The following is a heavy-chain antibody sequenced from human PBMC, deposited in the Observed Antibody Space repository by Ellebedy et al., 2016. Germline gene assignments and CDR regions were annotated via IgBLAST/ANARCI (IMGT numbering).Heavy chain of an antibody. J-gene: IGHJ4*02. V-gene: IGHV3-21*01. CDR1: GFPFNIAG. CDR3: ARDGREWSRDC. CDR2: IVFSGTAA. Sequence: GESLKISCAASGFPFNIAGMTWVRQAPGKGLEWVATIVFSGTAAYYADSVKGRFIVSRDNTKNSLFLQMNSLEVEDTAVYYCARDGREWSRDCWGQGSLVTVSS. D-gene: IGHD3-3*01.